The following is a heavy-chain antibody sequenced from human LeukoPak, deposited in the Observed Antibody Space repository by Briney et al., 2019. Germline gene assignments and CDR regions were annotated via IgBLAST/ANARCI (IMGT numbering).Heavy chain of an antibody. D-gene: IGHD6-13*01. CDR3: ARDQLSSSSWYEWWIDY. CDR1: GFTFSSYS. Sequence: GGPLRLSCAASGFTFSSYSMNWVRQAPGKGLEWVSSISSSSSYIYYADSVKGRFTISRDNAKNSLYLQMNSLRAEDTAVYYCARDQLSSSSWYEWWIDYWGQGTLVTVSS. J-gene: IGHJ4*02. V-gene: IGHV3-21*01. CDR2: ISSSSSYI.